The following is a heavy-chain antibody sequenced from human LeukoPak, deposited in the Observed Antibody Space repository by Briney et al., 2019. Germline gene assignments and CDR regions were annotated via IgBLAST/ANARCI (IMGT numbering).Heavy chain of an antibody. Sequence: ASVKVSCKASGYTFTGYYMHWVRQAPGQGLEWMGWINPNSGGTNYAQKFQGRVTMTRDTSISTAYMELSRLRPDDTAVYYCARSNYGGHSGVWFDPWGQGTLVTVSS. CDR3: ARSNYGGHSGVWFDP. CDR1: GYTFTGYY. J-gene: IGHJ5*02. CDR2: INPNSGGT. D-gene: IGHD4-23*01. V-gene: IGHV1-2*02.